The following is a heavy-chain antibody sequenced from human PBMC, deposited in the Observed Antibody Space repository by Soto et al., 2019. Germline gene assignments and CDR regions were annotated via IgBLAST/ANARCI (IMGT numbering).Heavy chain of an antibody. J-gene: IGHJ4*02. D-gene: IGHD2-8*01. V-gene: IGHV3-30*18. Sequence: GGSLRLSCAASGFTFSSYGMHWVRQAPGKGLEWVAVISYDGSNKYYADSVKGRFTISRDNSKNTLYLQMNSLRAEDTAVYYCAKERIVLMVYADEKELDYWGQGTLVTVSS. CDR2: ISYDGSNK. CDR3: AKERIVLMVYADEKELDY. CDR1: GFTFSSYG.